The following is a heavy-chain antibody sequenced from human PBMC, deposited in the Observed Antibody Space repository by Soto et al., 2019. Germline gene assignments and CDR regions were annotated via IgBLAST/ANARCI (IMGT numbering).Heavy chain of an antibody. V-gene: IGHV3-48*01. D-gene: IGHD3-3*01. CDR2: MSSGGRTI. J-gene: IGHJ4*02. CDR1: GFTFNIYD. Sequence: SLRLSCAASGFTFNIYDMNWVRQAPGKGLEWVSYMSSGGRTIYYADSVKGRFTISRDNSKNTLYLQMNSLRTEDTAVYYCARALDFWSAYFDYWGQGSLVTVSS. CDR3: ARALDFWSAYFDY.